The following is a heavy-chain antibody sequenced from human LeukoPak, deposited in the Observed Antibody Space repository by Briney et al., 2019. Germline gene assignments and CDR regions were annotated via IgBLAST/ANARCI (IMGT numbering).Heavy chain of an antibody. D-gene: IGHD5-18*01. V-gene: IGHV1-46*01. CDR1: GYTFTSYY. CDR3: ATRSGYSYGYLVYFDY. Sequence: ASVKVSCTASGYTFTSYYMHWVRQAPGQGLERMGIINPSGGSTSYAQKFQGRVTMTRDTSTSTVYMELSSLRSEDTAVYYCATRSGYSYGYLVYFDYWGQGTLVTVS. J-gene: IGHJ4*02. CDR2: INPSGGST.